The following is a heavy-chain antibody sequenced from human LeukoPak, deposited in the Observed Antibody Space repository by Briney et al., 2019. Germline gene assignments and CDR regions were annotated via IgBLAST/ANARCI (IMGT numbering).Heavy chain of an antibody. CDR1: GYTFTSYA. D-gene: IGHD1-14*01. CDR3: ARVSALYFDS. V-gene: IGHV1-18*01. CDR2: ISAYNGNT. Sequence: ASVKVSCKASGYTFTSYAISWVRQAPGQGLEWMGGISAYNGNTNYAQKLQGRVTITTDTSTSTAYMELRSLRSDDTAVYYCARVSALYFDSWGQGNLVTASS. J-gene: IGHJ4*02.